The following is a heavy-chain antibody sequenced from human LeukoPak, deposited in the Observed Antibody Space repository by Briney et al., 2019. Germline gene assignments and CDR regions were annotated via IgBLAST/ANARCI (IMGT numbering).Heavy chain of an antibody. D-gene: IGHD6-13*01. V-gene: IGHV4-4*02. CDR2: VNLQGGT. CDR3: ARALDSSSWYDY. CDR1: GGSITRTNY. J-gene: IGHJ4*02. Sequence: SETLSLTCDVSGGSITRTNYWTWVRQPPGKGLEWIGEVNLQGGTNYNPSLLRRVAISVDTSANHVSLQMTSVTAADTAVYYCARALDSSSWYDYWGQGTLVTVSS.